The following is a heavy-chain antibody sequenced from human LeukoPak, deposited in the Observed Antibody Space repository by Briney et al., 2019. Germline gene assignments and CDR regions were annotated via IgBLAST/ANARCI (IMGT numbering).Heavy chain of an antibody. V-gene: IGHV4-59*08. CDR1: GGSISSLY. CDR3: ARVGAGFRVASFDY. D-gene: IGHD5-12*01. J-gene: IGHJ4*02. CDR2: IYYTGST. Sequence: SETLSLTCSVSGGSISSLYWSWIRQPPGKGLEWIGYIYYTGSTNYNPSLRGRVTMFVDMSKNQFSLRLSSVTAADTAVYYCARVGAGFRVASFDYWGQGTLVTVSS.